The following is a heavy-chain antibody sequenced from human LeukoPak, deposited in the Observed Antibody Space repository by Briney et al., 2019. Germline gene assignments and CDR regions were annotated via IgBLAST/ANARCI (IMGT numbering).Heavy chain of an antibody. D-gene: IGHD4/OR15-4a*01. CDR3: AIRAGAYSHPYDY. Sequence: PGGSLRLSCAATGFSFSSYNMNWVRQAPGKGLEWVSSITSGSSYIYYADSVKGRFTISRDNAKNSLYLQMNSLRAEDTAVYYCAIRAGAYSHPYDYWGQGTLVTVSS. CDR2: ITSGSSYI. J-gene: IGHJ4*02. CDR1: GFSFSSYN. V-gene: IGHV3-21*01.